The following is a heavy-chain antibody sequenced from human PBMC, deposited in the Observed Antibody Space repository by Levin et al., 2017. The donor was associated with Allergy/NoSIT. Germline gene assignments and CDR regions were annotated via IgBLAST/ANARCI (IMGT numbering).Heavy chain of an antibody. D-gene: IGHD2-2*01. J-gene: IGHJ4*02. Sequence: GESLKISCEGSGYNFSNYWIGWVRQMPGRGLEWMGIIYPGDSDTRYSPYFRDQVSFSADTSINTAYLQLSSLRASDTAIYYCARHMDRGGGPSMDYWGQGSEIIVSS. CDR1: GYNFSNYW. CDR2: IYPGDSDT. CDR3: ARHMDRGGGPSMDY. V-gene: IGHV5-51*01.